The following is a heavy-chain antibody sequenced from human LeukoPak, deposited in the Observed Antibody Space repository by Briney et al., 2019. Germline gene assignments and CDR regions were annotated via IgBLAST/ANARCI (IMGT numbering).Heavy chain of an antibody. D-gene: IGHD3-9*01. CDR3: ARRRGYDILTGYYAPEY. CDR1: GGSISSSNW. J-gene: IGHJ4*02. V-gene: IGHV4-4*02. Sequence: SETLSLTCAVSGGSISSSNWWSWVRQPPGKGLEWIGEIYHSGSTNYNPSLKSRVTISVDTSKNQFSLKLSSVTAADTAVYYCARRRGYDILTGYYAPEYWGQGTLVTVSS. CDR2: IYHSGST.